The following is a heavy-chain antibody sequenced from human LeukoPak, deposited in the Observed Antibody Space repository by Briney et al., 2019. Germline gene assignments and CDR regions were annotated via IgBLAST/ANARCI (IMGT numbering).Heavy chain of an antibody. V-gene: IGHV3-7*01. J-gene: IGHJ4*02. CDR1: GFTFSSYW. D-gene: IGHD3-10*01. Sequence: GGSLRLSCAASGFTFSSYWMSWVRQAPGKGLEWVANIKQDGSEKYYVDSVKGRFTISRDNAKNSLYLQMNSLRAEDSAVYYCARGRNDYGSGSYYQIYPFDYWGQGTLVTVSS. CDR2: IKQDGSEK. CDR3: ARGRNDYGSGSYYQIYPFDY.